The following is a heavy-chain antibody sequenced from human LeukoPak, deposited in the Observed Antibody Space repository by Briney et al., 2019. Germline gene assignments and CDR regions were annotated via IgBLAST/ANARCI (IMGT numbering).Heavy chain of an antibody. V-gene: IGHV4-59*01. J-gene: IGHJ3*02. CDR2: IFYSGGT. D-gene: IGHD6-13*01. Sequence: SETLSLTCTVSGGSISSYLWSWLRQPPGEGLEWIGFIFYSGGTNYNPSLKSRVTISVDTSKNQFSLKLSSVTAADTAVYYCARAWEQQLVQGAFDIWGQGTLVTVSS. CDR1: GGSISSYL. CDR3: ARAWEQQLVQGAFDI.